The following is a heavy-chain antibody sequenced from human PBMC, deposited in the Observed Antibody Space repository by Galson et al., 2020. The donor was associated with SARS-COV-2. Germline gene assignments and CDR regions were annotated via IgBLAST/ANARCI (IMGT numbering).Heavy chain of an antibody. Sequence: GGSLRLSCAASGFTFSSYAMHWVRQAPGKGLEWVAVISYDGSNKYYADSVKGRFTISRDNSKNTLYLQMNSLRPEDTAVYYCARDGAARPYLYFYYYMDVWGKGTTVTVSS. CDR2: ISYDGSNK. V-gene: IGHV3-30*04. CDR1: GFTFSSYA. J-gene: IGHJ6*03. D-gene: IGHD6-6*01. CDR3: ARDGAARPYLYFYYYMDV.